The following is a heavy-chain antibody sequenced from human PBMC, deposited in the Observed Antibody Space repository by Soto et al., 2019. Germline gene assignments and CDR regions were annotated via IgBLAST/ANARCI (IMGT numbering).Heavy chain of an antibody. V-gene: IGHV3-30*18. CDR2: ISYDGSNK. CDR3: AKDGVDIVVVPAAFINWFDP. D-gene: IGHD2-2*03. CDR1: GFTFSSYG. J-gene: IGHJ5*02. Sequence: GGSLRLSCAASGFTFSSYGMHWVRQAPGKGLEWVAVISYDGSNKYYADSVKGRFTISRDNSKNTLYLQMNSLRAEDTAVYYCAKDGVDIVVVPAAFINWFDPWGQGTLVTVSS.